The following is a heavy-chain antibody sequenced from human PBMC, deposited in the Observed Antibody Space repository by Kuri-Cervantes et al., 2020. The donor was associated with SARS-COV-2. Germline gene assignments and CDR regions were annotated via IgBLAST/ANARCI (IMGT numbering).Heavy chain of an antibody. Sequence: GESLKISCAASGFTFSSYEMNWVRQAPGEGLEWGSYITSSGTRIDYADSVKGRFSISRDNAKNSLYLQMNSLRAEDTAVYYCAKDPGYEWELLTLDYWGQGNPVTVSS. CDR3: AKDPGYEWELLTLDY. J-gene: IGHJ4*02. V-gene: IGHV3-48*03. D-gene: IGHD1-26*01. CDR1: GFTFSSYE. CDR2: ITSSGTRI.